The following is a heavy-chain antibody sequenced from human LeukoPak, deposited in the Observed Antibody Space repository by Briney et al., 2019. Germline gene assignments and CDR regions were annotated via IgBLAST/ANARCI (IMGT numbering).Heavy chain of an antibody. V-gene: IGHV1-18*01. CDR2: ISTSTGDT. D-gene: IGHD4-11*01. J-gene: IGHJ4*02. CDR3: ARDDNYGIFVNVDY. Sequence: ASVKVSCKPSGYSFILYGISWLRQAPGQGPEWMGWISTSTGDTKYTQKFQGRVNLTTDTSTSTAYMALSSLRSDDTAVYYCARDDNYGIFVNVDYWGQGTLVTVSS. CDR1: GYSFILYG.